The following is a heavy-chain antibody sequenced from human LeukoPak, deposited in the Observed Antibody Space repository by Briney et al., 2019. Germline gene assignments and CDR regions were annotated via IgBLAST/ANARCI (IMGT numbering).Heavy chain of an antibody. J-gene: IGHJ4*02. D-gene: IGHD6-19*01. V-gene: IGHV4-59*08. Sequence: PSETLSLTCTVSGGSISSYYWSWIRQPPGKGLEWIGYMYYSGSTNYNPSLKGRVTISIDTSKNQFSLKLSSVTAADTAVYYCARGTRGLHSSGSPSYYFDYWGQGTLVTVSS. CDR3: ARGTRGLHSSGSPSYYFDY. CDR2: MYYSGST. CDR1: GGSISSYY.